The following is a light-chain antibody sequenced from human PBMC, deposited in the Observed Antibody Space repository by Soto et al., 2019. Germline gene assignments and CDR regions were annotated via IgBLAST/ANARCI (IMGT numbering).Light chain of an antibody. CDR3: QQYDSYWT. V-gene: IGKV1-5*03. Sequence: DIQMTQSPSTLSASVGDRVTITCRASQSISNWLAWYQQKPGKARKLLIYKASTLESGVPSRFSGSGSGTEFTLTISSLQPDDFATYYCQQYDSYWTFGQGTKVDI. CDR1: QSISNW. J-gene: IGKJ1*01. CDR2: KAS.